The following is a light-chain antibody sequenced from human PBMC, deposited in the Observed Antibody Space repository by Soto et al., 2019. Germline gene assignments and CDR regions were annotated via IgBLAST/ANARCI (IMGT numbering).Light chain of an antibody. J-gene: IGLJ2*01. CDR3: CSYATTSTFV. V-gene: IGLV2-23*02. CDR2: EVS. Sequence: QSALTQPASVSGSPGQSITISCTGSSSDVGSYNLVSWYQQHPGKAPKLMIYEVSKRPSGVSDRFSGSKSGNTASLTVSGLEDEDEADYYCCSYATTSTFVFGGGTKLTVL. CDR1: SSDVGSYNL.